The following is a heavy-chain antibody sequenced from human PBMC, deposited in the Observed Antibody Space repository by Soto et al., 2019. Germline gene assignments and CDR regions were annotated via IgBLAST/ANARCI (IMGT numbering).Heavy chain of an antibody. Sequence: ASVKVSCKASGYTFTTNDIDWVRQASGQGLEWLGWMKPKTGDSGSAQDFQGRITMTRDTATSTAYMELSNLRSEDTAVYYCARGGPAAGFDLWGQGTLVTVPS. CDR1: GYTFTTND. V-gene: IGHV1-8*01. D-gene: IGHD6-13*01. J-gene: IGHJ4*02. CDR3: ARGGPAAGFDL. CDR2: MKPKTGDS.